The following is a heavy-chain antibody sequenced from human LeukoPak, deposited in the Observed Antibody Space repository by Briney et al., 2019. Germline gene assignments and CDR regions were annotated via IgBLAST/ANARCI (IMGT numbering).Heavy chain of an antibody. Sequence: SETLSLTCAVYGGPFSDYYWSWIRQPPGKELEWIGKINHSGSTNCSPSLKSRVTISIDTSKNQFSLKLNSMTAADTAVYYCARGEGARDGYNYEGPFYFDYWGQGTLVTVSS. J-gene: IGHJ4*02. V-gene: IGHV4-34*01. D-gene: IGHD5-24*01. CDR3: ARGEGARDGYNYEGPFYFDY. CDR1: GGPFSDYY. CDR2: INHSGST.